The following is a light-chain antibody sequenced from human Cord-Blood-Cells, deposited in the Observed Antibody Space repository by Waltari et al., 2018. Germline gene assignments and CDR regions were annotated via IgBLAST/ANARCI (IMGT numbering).Light chain of an antibody. V-gene: IGKV3-11*01. CDR1: QRVSSY. J-gene: IGKJ5*01. Sequence: EVVFTQSQSTLSFSTGEGATLSYRASQRVSSYLAWYQQKPGQATRLLIYDASNRATGIPGWFSGSGSGTEFTLTSSSLEPDDCAVYYCQQRSNWTPVTLGQGTRLEIK. CDR3: QQRSNWTPVT. CDR2: DAS.